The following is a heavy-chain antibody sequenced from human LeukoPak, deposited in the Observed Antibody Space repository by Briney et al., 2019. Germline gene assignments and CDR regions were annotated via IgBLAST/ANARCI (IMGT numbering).Heavy chain of an antibody. D-gene: IGHD2-2*01. J-gene: IGHJ4*02. V-gene: IGHV4-34*01. CDR3: ARGRDIVVVPAAMSFDY. CDR2: INHSGST. Sequence: SETLSLTCAVYGGSFSGYYWSWIRQPPGKGLEWIGEINHSGSTNYNPSLKSRVTISVATSKNQFSLKLSSVTAADTAVYYCARGRDIVVVPAAMSFDYWGQGTLVTVSS. CDR1: GGSFSGYY.